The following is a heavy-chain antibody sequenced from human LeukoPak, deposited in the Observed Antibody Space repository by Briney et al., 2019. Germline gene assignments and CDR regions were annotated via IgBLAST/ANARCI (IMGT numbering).Heavy chain of an antibody. V-gene: IGHV3-48*02. CDR3: ARDSVGSTTYYAYWYFDL. J-gene: IGHJ2*01. Sequence: GGSLRLSCAASGFTFSSYSMNWVRQAPGKGLEWISFISPSSRNIYYADSVKGRFTISRDNAKNSLYPQMNGLRDEDTAMYYCARDSVGSTTYYAYWYFDLWGRGTQVTVSS. CDR2: ISPSSRNI. D-gene: IGHD2/OR15-2a*01. CDR1: GFTFSSYS.